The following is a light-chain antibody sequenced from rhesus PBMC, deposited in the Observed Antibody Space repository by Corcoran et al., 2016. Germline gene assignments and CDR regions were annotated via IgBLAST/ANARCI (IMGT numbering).Light chain of an antibody. CDR1: QGISSY. CDR3: QQRNSYPPT. Sequence: DIQLTQSPSSLSASVGDRFTITCRASQGISSYLAWYQQKPGKAPKLLSYDASNLQSGVPSRFSGSGSVTDFTLTISRLQPEDFAVYYWQQRNSYPPTFGGGTKVEIK. CDR2: DAS. J-gene: IGKJ4*01. V-gene: IGKV1-38*01.